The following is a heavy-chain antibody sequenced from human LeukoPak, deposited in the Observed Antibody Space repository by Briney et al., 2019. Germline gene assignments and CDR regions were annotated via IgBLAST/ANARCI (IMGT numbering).Heavy chain of an antibody. D-gene: IGHD1-1*01. CDR2: IYYSGST. Sequence: PSETLSLTCTVSGGSISSGGYYWSWIRQHPGKGLEWIGYIYYSGSTYYNPSLKSRVTISVDTSKNQFPLKLSSVTAADAAVYYCARARTGTTTFDYWGQGTLVTVSS. CDR1: GGSISSGGYY. CDR3: ARARTGTTTFDY. J-gene: IGHJ4*02. V-gene: IGHV4-31*03.